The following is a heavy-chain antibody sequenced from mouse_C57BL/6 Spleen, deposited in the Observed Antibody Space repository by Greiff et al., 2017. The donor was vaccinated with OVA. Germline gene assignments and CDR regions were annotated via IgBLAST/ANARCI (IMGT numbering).Heavy chain of an antibody. CDR2: IHPNSGST. CDR3: AKGHLYAMDY. V-gene: IGHV1-64*01. J-gene: IGHJ4*01. Sequence: QVHVKQSGAELVKPGASVKLSCKASGYTFTSYWMHWVKQRPGQGLEWIGMIHPNSGSTNYNEKFKSKATLTVDKSSSTAYMQLSSLTSEDSAVYYCAKGHLYAMDYWGQGTSVTVSS. CDR1: GYTFTSYW.